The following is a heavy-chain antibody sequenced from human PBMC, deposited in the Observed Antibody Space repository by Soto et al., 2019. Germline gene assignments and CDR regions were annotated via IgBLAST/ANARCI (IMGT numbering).Heavy chain of an antibody. D-gene: IGHD3-3*01. CDR3: AKDKVPYLDYWIRQRWFDP. Sequence: GASLRLSCVASGFSFSVFGMHWVRQFPGKGLEWVAVISNDGSKRYYVDSVEGRFTISRDDTKNTLYLQMDRLRVDETAVYYCAKDKVPYLDYWIRQRWFDPWGQGT. CDR2: ISNDGSKR. CDR1: GFSFSVFG. J-gene: IGHJ5*02. V-gene: IGHV3-30*18.